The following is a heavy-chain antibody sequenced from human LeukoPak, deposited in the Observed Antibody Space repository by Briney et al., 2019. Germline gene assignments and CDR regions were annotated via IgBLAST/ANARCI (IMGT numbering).Heavy chain of an antibody. D-gene: IGHD3-10*01. CDR1: GFTVRNNY. V-gene: IGHV3-53*01. CDR3: ATGAHYYGS. CDR2: IYGDGST. J-gene: IGHJ5*02. Sequence: GGPLRLSCAASGFTVRNNYMTWVRQAPGKGLEWVSLIYGDGSTYYADSVKGRFTISGDNSKNTLYLQMNSLRADDTAVYYCATGAHYYGSWGQGTLVTVSS.